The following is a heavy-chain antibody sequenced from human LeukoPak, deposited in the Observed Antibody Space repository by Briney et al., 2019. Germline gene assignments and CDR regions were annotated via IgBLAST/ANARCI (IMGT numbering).Heavy chain of an antibody. CDR2: IYSGDST. V-gene: IGHV3-66*01. CDR1: GFTVSSNY. CDR3: ARDGRWLQLAPDAFDI. D-gene: IGHD5-24*01. Sequence: GGSLRLSCAASGFTVSSNYMTWVRQAPGKGLEWVSLIYSGDSTYYADSVKGRFTMSRDNPKNTLYLQMNSLRAEDTAVYYCARDGRWLQLAPDAFDIWGQGTMVTVSS. J-gene: IGHJ3*02.